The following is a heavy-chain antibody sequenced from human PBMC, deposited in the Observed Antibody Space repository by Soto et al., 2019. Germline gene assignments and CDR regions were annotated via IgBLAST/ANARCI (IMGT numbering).Heavy chain of an antibody. CDR2: IIPIFGTA. Sequence: SVKVSCKASGGTFSSYAISWVRQAPGQGLEWMGGIIPIFGTANYAQKFQGRVTITADESTSTAYMELSSLRSEDTAVYYCAGTLYSSGWYVYYYYGMDVWGQGTTVTVSS. V-gene: IGHV1-69*13. CDR3: AGTLYSSGWYVYYYYGMDV. D-gene: IGHD6-19*01. CDR1: GGTFSSYA. J-gene: IGHJ6*02.